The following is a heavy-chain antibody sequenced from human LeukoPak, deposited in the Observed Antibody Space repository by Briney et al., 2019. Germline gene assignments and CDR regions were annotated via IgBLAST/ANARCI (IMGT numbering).Heavy chain of an antibody. CDR2: IIPIFGTA. J-gene: IGHJ4*02. Sequence: SVKVSCKASGGTFSSYAISWVRQAPGQGLEWMGGIIPIFGTANYAQKFQGRVTITTHESTSTAYMELSSLRSEDTAVYYCARGPYDSSGYYYSFDHWGQGTLVTVSS. CDR1: GGTFSSYA. V-gene: IGHV1-69*05. CDR3: ARGPYDSSGYYYSFDH. D-gene: IGHD3-22*01.